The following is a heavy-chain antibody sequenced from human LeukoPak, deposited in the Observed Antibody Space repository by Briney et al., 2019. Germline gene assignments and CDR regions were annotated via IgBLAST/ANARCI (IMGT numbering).Heavy chain of an antibody. Sequence: SETLSLTCTVSGGSISSYYWSWIRQPPGKGLEWIGYIYYSGSTNYNPSLKSRVTISVDTSKNQFSLKLSSVTAADTAVYYCARGPIAVAGYYYYYMDVWGKGTTVTVSS. J-gene: IGHJ6*03. CDR2: IYYSGST. CDR3: ARGPIAVAGYYYYYMDV. CDR1: GGSISSYY. V-gene: IGHV4-59*08. D-gene: IGHD6-19*01.